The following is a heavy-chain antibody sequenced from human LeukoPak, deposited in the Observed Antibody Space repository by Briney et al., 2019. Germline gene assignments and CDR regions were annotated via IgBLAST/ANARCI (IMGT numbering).Heavy chain of an antibody. CDR2: VSNIETT. CDR3: ARPPHYYDTSGYSV. J-gene: IGHJ4*02. D-gene: IGHD3-22*01. CDR1: GGSISSYY. Sequence: SETLSLTCTVSGGSISSYYWSWIRQPPGKRLEWIGYVSNIETTNYNPSLKSRVTISVDTSKNQFSLRLNSVTAADTAVYYCARPPHYYDTSGYSVWGQGTLVTVSS. V-gene: IGHV4-59*01.